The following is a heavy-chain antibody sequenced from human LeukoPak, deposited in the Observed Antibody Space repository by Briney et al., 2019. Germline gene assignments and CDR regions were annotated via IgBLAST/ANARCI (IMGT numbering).Heavy chain of an antibody. Sequence: GGSLRLSCAASGFTFSNYYMSWIRQAPGKGLEWVSYISSSGTTMYYADSVKGRFIISRDNAKNSLFLQMNSLRAEDTAVYYCARGDYDKYAMDVWGQGTTVTVSS. CDR2: ISSSGTTM. CDR3: ARGDYDKYAMDV. J-gene: IGHJ6*02. CDR1: GFTFSNYY. V-gene: IGHV3-11*01.